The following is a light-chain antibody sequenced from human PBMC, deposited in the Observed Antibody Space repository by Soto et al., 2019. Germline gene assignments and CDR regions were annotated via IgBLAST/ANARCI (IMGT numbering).Light chain of an antibody. CDR2: AAS. J-gene: IGKJ3*01. Sequence: DIPMTQSPSSLSASVGDRVTITCRASQSISSYFNWYQQKPGKAPKLLIYAASSLQSGVPSRFSGSGSGTDFTLTISSLQPEDFATYYCQQSYSTPFTFGPGTKVDIK. CDR3: QQSYSTPFT. CDR1: QSISSY. V-gene: IGKV1-39*01.